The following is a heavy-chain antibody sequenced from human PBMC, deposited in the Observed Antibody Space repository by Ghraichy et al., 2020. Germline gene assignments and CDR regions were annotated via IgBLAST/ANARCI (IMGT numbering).Heavy chain of an antibody. CDR3: AKLEWEVLRGAFDI. J-gene: IGHJ3*02. D-gene: IGHD3-3*01. V-gene: IGHV3-23*01. CDR1: GFTFTSNA. CDR2: ISGGGTTT. Sequence: GGSLRLSCAASGFTFTSNAMSWVRQTPGKGLEWVSGISGGGTTTYYADSVKGRFTISRDNSKNTLYLQMSSLGVEDTAVYYCAKLEWEVLRGAFDIWGQGTVVTVSS.